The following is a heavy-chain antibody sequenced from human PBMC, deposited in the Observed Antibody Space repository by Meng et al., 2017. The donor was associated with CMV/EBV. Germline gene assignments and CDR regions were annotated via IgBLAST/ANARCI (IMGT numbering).Heavy chain of an antibody. CDR1: GGTFSSYA. CDR2: IIPIFGTA. Sequence: QGQLGQSGAGVKKPGSSGKVSCKAAGGTFSSYAISWVRQAPGQGLEWMGGIIPIFGTANYAQKFQGRVTITADESTSTAYMELSSLRSEDTAVYYCARPYSGYCYPGFDYWGQGTLVTVSS. D-gene: IGHD3-22*01. V-gene: IGHV1-69*12. J-gene: IGHJ4*02. CDR3: ARPYSGYCYPGFDY.